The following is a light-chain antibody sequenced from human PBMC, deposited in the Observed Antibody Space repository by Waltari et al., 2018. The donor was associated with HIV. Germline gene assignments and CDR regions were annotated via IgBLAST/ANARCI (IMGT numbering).Light chain of an antibody. Sequence: SYELTQPPSLSVSPGQTARITCSGDAMPNHYAYSYQQRAGQAPVLFIYKDTERPSGIPQRCSGSSTGTTVTLTISGVQAEDEADYYCQSADNSGSYSVVFGGGTKLSVL. CDR2: KDT. CDR3: QSADNSGSYSVV. J-gene: IGLJ2*01. CDR1: AMPNHY. V-gene: IGLV3-25*03.